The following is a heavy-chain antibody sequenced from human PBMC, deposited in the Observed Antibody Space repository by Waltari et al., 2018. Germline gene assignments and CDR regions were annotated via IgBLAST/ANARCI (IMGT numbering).Heavy chain of an antibody. Sequence: VQLVQSGAEVKKPGASVRLSCKASGNTLPTYYIHWVRQAPGQGLEWMGIINPTGDRTQYAQKFQGRVTVTRDASTNTVYMELRSLRSDDTAVYYCARTPLGYGDYGWGQGTLVTVSS. CDR3: ARTPLGYGDYG. CDR2: INPTGDRT. D-gene: IGHD4-17*01. V-gene: IGHV1-46*01. J-gene: IGHJ4*02. CDR1: GNTLPTYY.